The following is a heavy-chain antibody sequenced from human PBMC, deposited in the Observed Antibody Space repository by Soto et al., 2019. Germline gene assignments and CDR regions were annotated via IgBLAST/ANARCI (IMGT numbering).Heavy chain of an antibody. CDR2: IYNSGGS. D-gene: IGHD4-17*01. CDR1: GASFRSGDYY. J-gene: IGHJ4*02. CDR3: VGTGTTDDY. V-gene: IGHV4-30-4*01. Sequence: SETLSLTCSVSGASFRSGDYYWSCIRQAPGKGLEWIGYIYNSGGSYYNPSLKGRLTISIDTSKNQFSLKLNSVTAADTAIYYCVGTGTTDDYWGRGTLVTVSS.